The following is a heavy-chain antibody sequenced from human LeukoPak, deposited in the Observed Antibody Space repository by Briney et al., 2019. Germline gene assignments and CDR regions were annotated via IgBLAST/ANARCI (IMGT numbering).Heavy chain of an antibody. CDR2: TYYRSKWSS. V-gene: IGHV6-1*01. Sequence: SQTLSLTCVISGDSVSSSASWNWIRQSPSRGLEWLGRTYYRSKWSSEYATSVKSRITINADTSKNQFSLKLDSVIPEDTAVYYCARDADSSNEWGPFDPWGQGILVTVSS. CDR1: GDSVSSSAS. D-gene: IGHD1-26*01. J-gene: IGHJ5*02. CDR3: ARDADSSNEWGPFDP.